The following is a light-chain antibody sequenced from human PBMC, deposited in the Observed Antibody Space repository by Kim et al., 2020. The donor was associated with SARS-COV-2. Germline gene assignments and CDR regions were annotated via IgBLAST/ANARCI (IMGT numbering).Light chain of an antibody. CDR3: QQYDNY. V-gene: IGKV1-5*03. CDR2: KAS. CDR1: QSNSMW. J-gene: IGKJ2*01. Sequence: STRAASVGDRVIITCRASQSNSMWLAWYQQKPWKAPKLLISKASSLESGVPSRFSGSGSGTEFTLTISSLQPDDFATYYCQQYDNYFGQGTKLEI.